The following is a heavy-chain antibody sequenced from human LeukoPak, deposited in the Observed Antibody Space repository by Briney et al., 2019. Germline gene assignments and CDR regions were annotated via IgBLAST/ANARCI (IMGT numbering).Heavy chain of an antibody. CDR2: INHSGST. J-gene: IGHJ5*02. Sequence: SETPSLTCAVYGGSFSGYYWSWIRQPPGKGLEWIGEINHSGSTNYNPSLKSRVTISVDTSKNQFSLKLSPVTAADTAVYYCARGLLWFGSKGWFDPWGQGTLVTVSS. D-gene: IGHD3-10*01. V-gene: IGHV4-34*01. CDR1: GGSFSGYY. CDR3: ARGLLWFGSKGWFDP.